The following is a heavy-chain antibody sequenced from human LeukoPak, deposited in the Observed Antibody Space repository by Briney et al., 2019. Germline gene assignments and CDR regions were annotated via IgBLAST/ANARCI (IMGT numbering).Heavy chain of an antibody. CDR2: IKSDGSNT. D-gene: IGHD3-3*01. V-gene: IGHV3-74*01. Sequence: GGSLRLSCAASGFTFSSYWLHWVRQAPGKGLVWVSRIKSDGSNTNYADSVKGRFTISRDNAKNTLHLQMNSLRAEDTAVYYCARGGYYGSGRYYFDSWGQGTLVTVSS. J-gene: IGHJ4*02. CDR3: ARGGYYGSGRYYFDS. CDR1: GFTFSSYW.